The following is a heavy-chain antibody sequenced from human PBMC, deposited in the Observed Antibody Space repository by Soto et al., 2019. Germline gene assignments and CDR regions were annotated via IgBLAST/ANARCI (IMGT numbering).Heavy chain of an antibody. CDR1: GGSISSGGYY. J-gene: IGHJ4*02. CDR3: ARGSWIRWGAYFDY. D-gene: IGHD3-10*01. Sequence: SETLSLTCTVSGGSISSGGYYWSWIRQHPGKGLEWIGYIYYSGSTYYNPSLKSRVTISVDTSKNQFSLELSSVTAADTAVYYCARGSWIRWGAYFDYWGQGTLVTVSS. V-gene: IGHV4-31*03. CDR2: IYYSGST.